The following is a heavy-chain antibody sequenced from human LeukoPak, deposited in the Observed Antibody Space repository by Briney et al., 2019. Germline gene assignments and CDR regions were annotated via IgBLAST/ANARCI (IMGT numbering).Heavy chain of an antibody. D-gene: IGHD3-22*01. J-gene: IGHJ6*02. CDR1: GFTFSSYA. CDR2: ISYDGSNK. V-gene: IGHV3-30-3*01. Sequence: GGSLRLSCAASGFTFSSYAMHWVRQAPGKGLEWVAVISYDGSNKYYADSVKGRFTISRDNSKNTLYLQMNSLRAEDTAVYYCARERDYYDSSGYYYYYYGMDVWGQGTTVTDSS. CDR3: ARERDYYDSSGYYYYYYGMDV.